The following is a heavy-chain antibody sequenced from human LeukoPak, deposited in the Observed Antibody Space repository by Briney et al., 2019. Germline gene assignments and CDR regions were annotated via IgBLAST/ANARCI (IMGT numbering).Heavy chain of an antibody. D-gene: IGHD2-2*01. CDR3: AALGYCSSTSCYGRGFDY. J-gene: IGHJ4*02. CDR2: IYRSGST. V-gene: IGHV4-38-2*01. CDR1: GYSISSGYY. Sequence: SETLSLTCAVSGYSISSGYYWGWIRQPPGKGLEWIGSIYRSGSTYYNPSLKSRVTISVDTSKNQFSLKLSSVTAADTAVYYCAALGYCSSTSCYGRGFDYWGQGTLVTVSS.